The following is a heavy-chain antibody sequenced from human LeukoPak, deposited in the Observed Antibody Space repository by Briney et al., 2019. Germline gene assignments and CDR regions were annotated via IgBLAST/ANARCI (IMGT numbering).Heavy chain of an antibody. J-gene: IGHJ4*02. CDR1: GGSISSYY. D-gene: IGHD2-2*01. CDR2: IYSSGST. CDR3: ARALYCSSTSCFYFDY. Sequence: PSETLSLTCTVTGGSISSYYWSWIRQPAGKGLEWIGRIYSSGSTNYNPSLKSRVTMSVDTPKNQFSLKLTSVTAADTAVYYCARALYCSSTSCFYFDYWGQGTLVTVSS. V-gene: IGHV4-4*07.